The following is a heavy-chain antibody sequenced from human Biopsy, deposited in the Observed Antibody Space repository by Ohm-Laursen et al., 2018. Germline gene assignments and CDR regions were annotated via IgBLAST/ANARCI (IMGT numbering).Heavy chain of an antibody. CDR1: GGNFGSYT. Sequence: SVKVSCKGSGGNFGSYTISWVRQAPGQGLEWMGGIIPSFGTEEYAQKYQDRVTITADESTDTVYMELRSLRSEDTAVYYCAKGALTSQTYYYGMDVWGQGTTVSVSS. CDR3: AKGALTSQTYYYGMDV. V-gene: IGHV1-69*13. D-gene: IGHD3-9*01. J-gene: IGHJ6*02. CDR2: IIPSFGTE.